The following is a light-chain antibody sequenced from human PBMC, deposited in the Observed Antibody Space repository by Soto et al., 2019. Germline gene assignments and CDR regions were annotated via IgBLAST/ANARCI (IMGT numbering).Light chain of an antibody. V-gene: IGKV1-6*01. CDR1: QAIRDD. CDR3: LQDYDYPYT. CDR2: AAS. J-gene: IGKJ2*01. Sequence: AIQLTQSPSSLSASVGDRVTITCRASQAIRDDLAWYQQKPGKAPKLLIYAASNLQSGVPSRFSGSGSGTDFTLIISSLQPEDFATYYCLQDYDYPYTFGQGTKLEIK.